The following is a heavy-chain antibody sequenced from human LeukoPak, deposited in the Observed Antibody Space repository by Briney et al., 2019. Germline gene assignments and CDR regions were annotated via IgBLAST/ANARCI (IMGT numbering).Heavy chain of an antibody. V-gene: IGHV4-4*07. CDR2: IYTSGST. CDR1: GGSISSYY. J-gene: IGHJ3*02. D-gene: IGHD3-10*01. CDR3: ARASRLWFGELLFDAFDI. Sequence: PSETLSLTCTVSGGSISSYYWSWIRQPAGKGLEWIGRIYTSGSTNYNPSLKSRVTISVDTSKNQFSLKLSSVTAADTAVYYCARASRLWFGELLFDAFDIWGQGTMVTVSS.